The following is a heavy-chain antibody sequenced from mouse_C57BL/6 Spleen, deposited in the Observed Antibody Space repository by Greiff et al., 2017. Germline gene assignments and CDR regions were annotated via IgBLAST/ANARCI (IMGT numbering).Heavy chain of an antibody. Sequence: QVQLQQSGPGLVQPSQSLSITCTVSGFSLTSYGVHWVRQSPGKGLEWLGVIWRGGSTDYNAAFMSRLSITKDNSKSQVFFKMNSLQADDTAIYYCAKRADGYYYAMDYWGQGTSVTVSS. CDR2: IWRGGST. J-gene: IGHJ4*01. CDR1: GFSLTSYG. V-gene: IGHV2-5*01. D-gene: IGHD2-3*01. CDR3: AKRADGYYYAMDY.